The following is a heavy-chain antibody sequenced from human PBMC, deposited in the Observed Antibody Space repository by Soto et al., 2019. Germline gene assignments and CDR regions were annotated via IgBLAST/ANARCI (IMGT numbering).Heavy chain of an antibody. CDR3: ACYDSSGYYLDY. CDR1: GDSISSGSYY. Sequence: PSETLSLTCTVSGDSISSGSYYWGWIRQPPGKGLEWIGSIYYSGSTYYNPSLKSRVTISVDTSKNQFSLKLSSVTAADTAVYYCACYDSSGYYLDYWGQGTLVTVSS. D-gene: IGHD3-22*01. J-gene: IGHJ4*02. CDR2: IYYSGST. V-gene: IGHV4-39*01.